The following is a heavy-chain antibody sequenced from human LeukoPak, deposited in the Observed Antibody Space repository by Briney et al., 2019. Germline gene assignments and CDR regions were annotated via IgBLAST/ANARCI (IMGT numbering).Heavy chain of an antibody. Sequence: GGSLRLSCTASGFKFDDYGMTWVRQAPGKGLEWVSVIYSGGSTYYADSVKGRFTISRDNAKNTLYLQMNSLRAEDTAVYYCARGGGYSYGSFDYWGQGTLVTVSS. CDR2: IYSGGST. CDR3: ARGGGYSYGSFDY. D-gene: IGHD5-18*01. V-gene: IGHV3-66*01. CDR1: GFKFDDYG. J-gene: IGHJ4*02.